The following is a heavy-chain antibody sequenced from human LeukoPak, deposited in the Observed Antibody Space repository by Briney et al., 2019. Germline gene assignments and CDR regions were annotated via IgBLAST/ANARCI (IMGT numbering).Heavy chain of an antibody. Sequence: SETLSLTCTVSGGSISSYYWSWIRQPPGKGLEWIGYIYYSGSTNYNPSLKSRVTISVDTSKNQFSLKLSSVTAADTAVCYCARGRSTMVRGVIIGVVYYYYYMDVWGKGTTVTVSS. CDR3: ARGRSTMVRGVIIGVVYYYYYMDV. V-gene: IGHV4-59*12. CDR1: GGSISSYY. J-gene: IGHJ6*03. D-gene: IGHD3-10*01. CDR2: IYYSGST.